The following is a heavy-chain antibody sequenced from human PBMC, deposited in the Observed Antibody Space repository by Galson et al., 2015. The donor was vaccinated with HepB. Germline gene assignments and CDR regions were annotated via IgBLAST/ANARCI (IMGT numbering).Heavy chain of an antibody. D-gene: IGHD2-2*01. V-gene: IGHV4-59*01. Sequence: SETLSLTCTVSGGSISSYYWSWIRQPPGKGLEWIGYIYYSGSTNYNPSLKSRVTISVDTSKNQFSLKLSSVTAADTAVYYCAGDMPGPVPDIVVVPAAQTNWFDPWGQGTLVTVSS. J-gene: IGHJ5*02. CDR3: AGDMPGPVPDIVVVPAAQTNWFDP. CDR1: GGSISSYY. CDR2: IYYSGST.